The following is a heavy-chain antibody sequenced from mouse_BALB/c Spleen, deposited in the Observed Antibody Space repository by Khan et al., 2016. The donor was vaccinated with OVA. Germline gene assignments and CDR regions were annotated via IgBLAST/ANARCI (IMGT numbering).Heavy chain of an antibody. CDR3: ARQPYYHYNIMDY. CDR1: GFSLTNYG. V-gene: IGHV2-6-1*01. D-gene: IGHD2-10*01. Sequence: QMQLEESGPGLVAPSQSLSITCTISGFSLTNYGVHWVRQPPGKGLEWLVVIWSDGSTTYNSALKSRLTITKDHSKSQVFLEMNSLQTDDTAMYFCARQPYYHYNIMDYWGQGTSVTVSS. J-gene: IGHJ4*01. CDR2: IWSDGST.